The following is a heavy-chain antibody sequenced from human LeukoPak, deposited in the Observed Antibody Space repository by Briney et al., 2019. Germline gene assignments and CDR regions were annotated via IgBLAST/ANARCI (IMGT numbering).Heavy chain of an antibody. V-gene: IGHV3-33*01. CDR2: IWCDGSNK. CDR1: GFTFSSYG. D-gene: IGHD3-3*01. J-gene: IGHJ6*02. Sequence: GGSLRLSCAASGFTFSSYGMHWARQAPGKGLEWVAVIWCDGSNKYYADSVKGRFTISRDNSKNTLYLQMNGLRAEDTAVYYCARDSLRFLEWLRYGMDVWGQGTTVTVSS. CDR3: ARDSLRFLEWLRYGMDV.